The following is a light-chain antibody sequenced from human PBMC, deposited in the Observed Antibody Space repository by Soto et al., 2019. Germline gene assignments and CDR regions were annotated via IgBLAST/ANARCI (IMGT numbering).Light chain of an antibody. J-gene: IGKJ1*01. CDR2: DAS. CDR3: QPRSEATWT. Sequence: IQMTQSPASLSASVGDRVTITCQAIQDIKKYLNWYPTTSGKAAKIMIYDASDLETGVPSRVRVIRSGKAVTLPLSSMQPEEGSTDDGQPRSEATWTFGQGTKVDIK. CDR1: QDIKKY. V-gene: IGKV1-33*01.